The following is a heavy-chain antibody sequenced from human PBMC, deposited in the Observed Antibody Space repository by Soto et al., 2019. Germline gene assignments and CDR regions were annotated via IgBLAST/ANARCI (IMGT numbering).Heavy chain of an antibody. CDR1: GFTFSSYA. CDR2: ISYDGSNK. CDR3: AREGYYDSSGLFDP. Sequence: GGSLRLSCAASGFTFSSYAMHWVRQAPGKGLEWVAVISYDGSNKYYADSVKGRFTISRDNSKNTLYLQMNSLRAEDTAVYYCAREGYYDSSGLFDPWGQGTLVTVS. V-gene: IGHV3-30-3*01. D-gene: IGHD3-22*01. J-gene: IGHJ5*02.